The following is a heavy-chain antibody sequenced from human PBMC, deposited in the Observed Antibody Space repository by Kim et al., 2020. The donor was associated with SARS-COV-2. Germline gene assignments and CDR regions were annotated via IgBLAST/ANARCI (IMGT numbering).Heavy chain of an antibody. V-gene: IGHV4-59*12. CDR3: ARNYDRLDF. CDR2: VYYNGNT. J-gene: IGHJ4*02. Sequence: SETLSLSCTVSGGSLTDYYWSWIRQPPGKGLEWIGYVYYNGNTNYNPSLKSRATISVDTSKNQFSLKLSSVTAADTAVYYCARNYDRLDFWGQGTLVTVSP. D-gene: IGHD3-22*01. CDR1: GGSLTDYY.